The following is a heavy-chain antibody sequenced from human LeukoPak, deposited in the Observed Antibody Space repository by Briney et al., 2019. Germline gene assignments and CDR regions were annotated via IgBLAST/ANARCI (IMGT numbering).Heavy chain of an antibody. CDR1: GGSFSGYY. Sequence: TSETLFLTGAVYGGSFSGYYWSWIRQPPGKGLEWIGEINHSGSTNYNPSLKSRVTISIDTSKNQFSLKLSSVTAADTAVYYCARGEVYGSGSPYYFDYWGQGTLVTVSS. CDR3: ARGEVYGSGSPYYFDY. J-gene: IGHJ4*02. V-gene: IGHV4-34*01. CDR2: INHSGST. D-gene: IGHD3-10*01.